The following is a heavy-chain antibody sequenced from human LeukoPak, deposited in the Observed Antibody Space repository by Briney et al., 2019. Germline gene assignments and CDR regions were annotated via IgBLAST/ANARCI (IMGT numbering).Heavy chain of an antibody. J-gene: IGHJ4*02. D-gene: IGHD6-6*01. Sequence: GGSLRLSCSASGFTFNRFYLHWVRQAPGKGLEFVSHISSNGATTYYADSVKGRFTISRDNSKNTLYLQMSSLRADDTAVYYCVKDRSVAAPNNDFFDSWGQGALVTVSS. CDR1: GFTFNRFY. V-gene: IGHV3-64D*06. CDR2: ISSNGATT. CDR3: VKDRSVAAPNNDFFDS.